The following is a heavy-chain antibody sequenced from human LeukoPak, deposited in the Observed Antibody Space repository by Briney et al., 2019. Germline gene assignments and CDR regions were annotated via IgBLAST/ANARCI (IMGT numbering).Heavy chain of an antibody. CDR1: GFTFSSYA. D-gene: IGHD3-3*01. J-gene: IGHJ5*02. V-gene: IGHV3-23*01. CDR3: AKQANDFWSGYPDWFDP. CDR2: ISGSGGST. Sequence: PGGSLRLSCAASGFTFSSYAMSWVRQAPGKGLDWVSAISGSGGSTYYADSVKGRFTISRDNSKNTLYLQMNSLRAEDTAVYYCAKQANDFWSGYPDWFDPWGQGTLVTVSS.